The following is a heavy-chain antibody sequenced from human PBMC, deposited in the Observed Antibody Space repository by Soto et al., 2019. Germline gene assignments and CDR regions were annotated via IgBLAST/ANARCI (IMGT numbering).Heavy chain of an antibody. CDR1: GDSVSSNSAA. J-gene: IGHJ6*02. Sequence: SQTLSLTCAISGDSVSSNSAAWNWIRQSPSRGLEWLGRTYYRSKWYNDYAVSVKSRITINPDTSKNQFSLQLKSVTPEDTAVYYSARDWRATMVRGVFLEYYGMDVWGQANTVTVSS. CDR2: TYYRSKWYN. CDR3: ARDWRATMVRGVFLEYYGMDV. D-gene: IGHD3-10*01. V-gene: IGHV6-1*01.